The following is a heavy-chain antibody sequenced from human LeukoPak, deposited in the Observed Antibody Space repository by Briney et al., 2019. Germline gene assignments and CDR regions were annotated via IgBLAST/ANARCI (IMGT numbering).Heavy chain of an antibody. J-gene: IGHJ4*02. V-gene: IGHV1-24*01. CDR1: GYSLTKLS. D-gene: IGHD3-10*01. CDR3: ATGRRIGSGNFRY. Sequence: GASLKVSCKASGYSLTKLSMHWMRQAPGKGLEWMGGFDPEDGETYYAQKFRGGVTMTEETSTHTPYMHLSSLRSEATAVYYCATGRRIGSGNFRYGGEGTLVTVSS. CDR2: FDPEDGET.